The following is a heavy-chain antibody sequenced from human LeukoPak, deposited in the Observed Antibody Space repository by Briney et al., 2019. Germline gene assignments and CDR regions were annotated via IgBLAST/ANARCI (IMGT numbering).Heavy chain of an antibody. J-gene: IGHJ3*02. CDR1: GGTCSSYA. V-gene: IGHV1-69*01. D-gene: IGHD3-9*01. CDR3: ARGLGRYFDSNNDAFDI. CDR2: IIPIFGTA. Sequence: ASVKVSCKASGGTCSSYAISWVRQAPGQGLEWMGGIIPIFGTANYAQKFQGRVTITADESTSTAYMELSSLRSEDTAVYYCARGLGRYFDSNNDAFDIWGQGTMVTVSS.